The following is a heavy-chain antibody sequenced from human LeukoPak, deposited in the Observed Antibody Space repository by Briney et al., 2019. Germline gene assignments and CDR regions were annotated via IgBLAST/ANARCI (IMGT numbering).Heavy chain of an antibody. CDR2: IYTSGST. CDR3: ARLSDCSSTSCYPQVYYYYMDV. D-gene: IGHD2-2*01. V-gene: IGHV4-4*09. Sequence: SETLSLTCTVSGGSISSYYWSWIRQPPGKGLEWIGYIYTSGSTNYNPSLKSRVTISVDTSKNQFSLKLSSVTAADTAVYYCARLSDCSSTSCYPQVYYYYMDVWGKGTTVTVSS. CDR1: GGSISSYY. J-gene: IGHJ6*03.